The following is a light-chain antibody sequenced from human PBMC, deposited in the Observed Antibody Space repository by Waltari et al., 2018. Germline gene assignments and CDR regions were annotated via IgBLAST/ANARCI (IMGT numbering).Light chain of an antibody. Sequence: ELVLTQSPGTLSWSQGERATLSCRTSQSLSRPLAWYQQKPGQAPRVHIYDASRRATGIPDRFIGSGSGTDFSLTISRLEPEDFAVYYCQHYVTLPATFGQGTRVELK. CDR2: DAS. J-gene: IGKJ1*01. V-gene: IGKV3-20*01. CDR1: QSLSRP. CDR3: QHYVTLPAT.